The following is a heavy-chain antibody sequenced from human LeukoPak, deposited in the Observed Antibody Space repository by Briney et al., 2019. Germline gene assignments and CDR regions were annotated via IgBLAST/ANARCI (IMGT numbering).Heavy chain of an antibody. Sequence: SETLSLTCTVSGGSISSYCWSWIRQPAGKGLEWIGRIYTSGSTNYNPSLKSRVTMSVDTSKNQFSLKLSSVTAADTAVYYCARDKIAVAAYYFDYWGQGTLVTVSS. D-gene: IGHD6-19*01. J-gene: IGHJ4*02. CDR2: IYTSGST. CDR3: ARDKIAVAAYYFDY. CDR1: GGSISSYC. V-gene: IGHV4-4*07.